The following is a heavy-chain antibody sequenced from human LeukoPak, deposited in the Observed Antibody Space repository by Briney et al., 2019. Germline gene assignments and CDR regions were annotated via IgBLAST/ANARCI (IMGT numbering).Heavy chain of an antibody. CDR2: IYYSGST. J-gene: IGHJ5*02. CDR3: ARGNYVDWFDP. V-gene: IGHV4-31*03. CDR1: GGSISSGGYY. D-gene: IGHD1-7*01. Sequence: SQTLSLTCTVSGGSISSGGYYWSWIRQHPGKGLEWIGYIYYSGSTNYNPSLKSRVTISVDTSKNQFSLKLSSVTAADTAVYYCARGNYVDWFDPWGQGTQVTVSS.